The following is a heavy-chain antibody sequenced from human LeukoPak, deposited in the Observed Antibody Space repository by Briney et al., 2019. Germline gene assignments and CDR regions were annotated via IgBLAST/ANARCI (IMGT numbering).Heavy chain of an antibody. V-gene: IGHV3-74*01. CDR3: VRDFRSADY. J-gene: IGHJ4*02. CDR1: GFTFSTYC. Sequence: GGSLRLSCAASGFTFSTYCMHWVRQAPGKGPMWVSRICPDGTVTNYADSVKARFIISRDNARNTVYLQMNSLRVEDTAVYYCVRDFRSADYWGQGTLVTVSS. CDR2: ICPDGTVT.